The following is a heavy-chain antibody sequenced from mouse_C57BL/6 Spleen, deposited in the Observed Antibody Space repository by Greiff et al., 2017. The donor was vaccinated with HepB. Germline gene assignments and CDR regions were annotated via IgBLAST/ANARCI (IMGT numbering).Heavy chain of an antibody. Sequence: EVQLVESGGGLVKPGGSLKLSCAASGFTFSSYAMSWVRQTPEKRLEWVATISDGGSYTYYPDNVKGRFTISRDNAKNNLYLQMSHLKSEDTAMYYCARDYVDYWGQGTTLTVSS. CDR3: ARDYVDY. J-gene: IGHJ2*01. V-gene: IGHV5-4*01. CDR2: ISDGGSYT. CDR1: GFTFSSYA.